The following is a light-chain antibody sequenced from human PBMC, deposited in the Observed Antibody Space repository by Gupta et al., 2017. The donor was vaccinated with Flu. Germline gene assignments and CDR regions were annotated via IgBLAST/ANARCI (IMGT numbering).Light chain of an antibody. V-gene: IGLV2-8*01. CDR3: SSYAGSNTWV. J-gene: IGLJ3*02. CDR1: SSDVGGYNY. CDR2: EVN. Sequence: QSALTQPPSASGSPGPSVTISCTGTSSDVGGYNYVSWYKQHPGKAPKLMICEVNKRPSGVPDRFSGSKSGNTASLTVSGLQAEDEADYYCSSYAGSNTWVFGGGTKLTVL.